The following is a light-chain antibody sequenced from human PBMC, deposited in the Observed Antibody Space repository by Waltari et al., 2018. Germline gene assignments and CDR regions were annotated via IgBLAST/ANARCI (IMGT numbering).Light chain of an antibody. CDR1: SSDVATYNF. CDR2: DVS. Sequence: QSALTQPRSGSGAPGPSVTISCTGTSSDVATYNFVSWYQQHPGKVPKVMISDVSKRPAGVPDRFSGSKSGNTASLTISGLQAEDEADYYCCSYAGSYNVLIGGGTKLTVL. J-gene: IGLJ2*01. CDR3: CSYAGSYNVL. V-gene: IGLV2-11*01.